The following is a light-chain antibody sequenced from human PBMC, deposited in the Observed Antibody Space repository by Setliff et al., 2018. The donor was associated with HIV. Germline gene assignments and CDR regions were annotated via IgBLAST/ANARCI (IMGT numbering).Light chain of an antibody. V-gene: IGLV2-14*03. J-gene: IGLJ3*02. CDR3: SSYTSSSTWV. CDR2: DVI. Sequence: SALTQPASVSGSPGQWITISCTGTSSDVGGLNYVSWYQQQPGKAPQLLIYDVITRPSGVSDRFSASMSGNTASLTISGLQADDEADYYCSSYTSSSTWVFGGGTKVTV. CDR1: SSDVGGLNY.